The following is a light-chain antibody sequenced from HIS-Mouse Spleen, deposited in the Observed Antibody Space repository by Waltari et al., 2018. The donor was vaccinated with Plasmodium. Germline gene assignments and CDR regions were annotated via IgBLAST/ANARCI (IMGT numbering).Light chain of an antibody. J-gene: IGLJ3*02. Sequence: SYELTQPPSVSVSPGQTARITCSGDALPKKSAYWYQQKSGQAPGLVSYEDSKRPSGIPERFSGSSSGTMATLTISGAQVEDEADYYCYSTDSSGNHRVFGGGTKLTVL. V-gene: IGLV3-10*01. CDR3: YSTDSSGNHRV. CDR1: ALPKKS. CDR2: EDS.